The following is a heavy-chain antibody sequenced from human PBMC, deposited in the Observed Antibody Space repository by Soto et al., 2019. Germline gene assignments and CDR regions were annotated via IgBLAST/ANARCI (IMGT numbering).Heavy chain of an antibody. CDR1: GFTFSSYA. CDR2: ITSNGGNT. D-gene: IGHD2-21*01. V-gene: IGHV3-64*01. CDR3: ARRIPFGYGMDV. J-gene: IGHJ6*02. Sequence: GGSLILSCAASGFTFSSYAMHWVRQAPGKGLEYVSVITSNGGNTDYASSVKGRFTISRDNSKNTLYLQMGSLRAEDMAVYYCARRIPFGYGMDVWGPGTTVTVSS.